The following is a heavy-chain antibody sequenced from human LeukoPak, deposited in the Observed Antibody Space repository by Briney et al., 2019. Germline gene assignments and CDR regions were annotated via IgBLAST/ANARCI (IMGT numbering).Heavy chain of an antibody. J-gene: IGHJ4*02. CDR3: ARRSGGIAADY. D-gene: IGHD6-25*01. CDR2: IDPTDSYT. Sequence: GGSLRLSCKGSGYRFTSYWISWVRQMPGKGLEWMGRIDPTDSYTNYSPSFEGHVTISADKSTATVYLQWSSLKASDTAMYYCARRSGGIAADYWGQGTLVTVSS. CDR1: GYRFTSYW. V-gene: IGHV5-10-1*01.